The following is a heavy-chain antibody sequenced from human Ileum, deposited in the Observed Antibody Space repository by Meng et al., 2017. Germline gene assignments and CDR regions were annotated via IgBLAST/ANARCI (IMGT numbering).Heavy chain of an antibody. CDR2: IYYSGST. Sequence: QVHLQESGPGLVKPSQTLSLTCTGSGGSISSSSYYWCWIRQPPGKGLEWIGSIYYSGSTYYNPSLKSRVTISVDTSKNQFSLKLSSVTAADTAVYYCAQPRITMTLGGFRTGWFDPWGQGTLVTVSS. CDR1: GGSISSSSYY. D-gene: IGHD3-22*01. CDR3: AQPRITMTLGGFRTGWFDP. J-gene: IGHJ5*02. V-gene: IGHV4-39*01.